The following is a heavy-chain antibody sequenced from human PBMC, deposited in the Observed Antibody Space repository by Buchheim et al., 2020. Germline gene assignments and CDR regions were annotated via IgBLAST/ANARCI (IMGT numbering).Heavy chain of an antibody. CDR2: IYSSGST. CDR3: ARDGYQLLSYGMDV. D-gene: IGHD2-2*01. V-gene: IGHV4-39*02. Sequence: QLQLQESGPGLVKPSETLSLTCTVSGGSISSSSYYWGWIRQPPGKGLEWIGSIYSSGSTYYNPSLKRPVTISVDTSKNTFSLKLSSVTAADTAVYYCARDGYQLLSYGMDVWGQGTT. CDR1: GGSISSSSYY. J-gene: IGHJ6*02.